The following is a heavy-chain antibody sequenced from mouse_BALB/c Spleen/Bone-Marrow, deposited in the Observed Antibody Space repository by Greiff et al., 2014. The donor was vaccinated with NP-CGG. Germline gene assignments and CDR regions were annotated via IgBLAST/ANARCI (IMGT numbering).Heavy chain of an antibody. J-gene: IGHJ1*01. CDR2: SNPSNGGS. CDR3: TRSNYGYWYFDV. D-gene: IGHD1-1*01. CDR1: GYTFSNYY. V-gene: IGHV1S81*02. Sequence: VQLQQSGAELVKPGASVKLSCKASGYTFSNYYMYWVKQRPGQGLEWIGESNPSNGGSNFNEKFKSKATLTVDKSSSTAYMQRSSLTSEDSAVYYGTRSNYGYWYFDVWGAGTTVTVSS.